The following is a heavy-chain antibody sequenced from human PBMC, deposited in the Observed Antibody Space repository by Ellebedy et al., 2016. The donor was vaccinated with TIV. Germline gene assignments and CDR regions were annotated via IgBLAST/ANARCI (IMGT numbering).Heavy chain of an antibody. D-gene: IGHD2-2*01. CDR3: VKVGQLLSVDGMDV. CDR1: GFTFSSYG. V-gene: IGHV3-33*06. Sequence: GESLKISXAASGFTFSSYGMHWVRQAPGKGLEWVAVIWYDGSNKYYADSVKGRFTISRDNSKNTLYLQMNSLRAEDTAVYYCVKVGQLLSVDGMDVWGQGTTVTVSS. J-gene: IGHJ6*02. CDR2: IWYDGSNK.